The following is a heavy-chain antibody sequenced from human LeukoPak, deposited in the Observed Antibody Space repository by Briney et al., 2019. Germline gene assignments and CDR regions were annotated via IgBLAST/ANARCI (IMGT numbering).Heavy chain of an antibody. CDR1: GGSISSYY. V-gene: IGHV4-59*01. Sequence: SETLSLTCTVSGGSISSYYWSWIRQPPGKGLEWIGYIYYSGSTNYNPSLKSRVTISVDTSKNQFSLKLSSVTAADTAVYHCAREVGTYYGSGSYYRGGWFDPWGQGTLVTVSS. J-gene: IGHJ5*02. CDR2: IYYSGST. D-gene: IGHD3-10*01. CDR3: AREVGTYYGSGSYYRGGWFDP.